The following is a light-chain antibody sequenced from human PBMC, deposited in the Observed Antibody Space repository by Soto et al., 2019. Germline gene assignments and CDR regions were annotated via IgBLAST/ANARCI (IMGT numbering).Light chain of an antibody. V-gene: IGKV1-5*01. J-gene: IGKJ1*01. CDR2: DDS. CDR3: QQYNSYPWT. CDR1: HSIRSC. Sequence: EIQMTQSPSTLSASVGDRVTITCRASHSIRSCVAWYHQLPVKAPNLLIYDDSSLESGVPSRFSGSGSGTEFTLTITSLQPDDFATYYCQQYNSYPWTFGQGPNV.